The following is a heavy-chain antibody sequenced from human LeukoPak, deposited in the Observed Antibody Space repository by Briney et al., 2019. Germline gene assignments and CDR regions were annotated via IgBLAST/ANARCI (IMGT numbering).Heavy chain of an antibody. CDR2: IKQDGSEK. D-gene: IGHD6-6*01. J-gene: IGHJ4*02. V-gene: IGHV3-7*01. CDR1: GFTFSSYW. CDR3: ARDLGIKQLVPDY. Sequence: PGGSLRLSCAASGFTFSSYWMSWVRQAPGKGLEWVANIKQDGSEKYYVDSVKGRFTISRDNAKNSLYLQMNSLRAEDTAVYYCARDLGIKQLVPDYWGQGTLVTVSS.